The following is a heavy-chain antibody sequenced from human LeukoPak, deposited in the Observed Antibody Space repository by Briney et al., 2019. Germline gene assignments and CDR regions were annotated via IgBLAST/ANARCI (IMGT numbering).Heavy chain of an antibody. Sequence: GGSLRLSCAASGFTFSNFAMTWVRQAPGKGLEWVSSIVGSSSTYYADALRGRFTISRDNAKNSLYLQMNSLRPEDTAVYYCARAQYCSGGSCYSGTLGPWGQGTLVTVSS. J-gene: IGHJ5*02. CDR1: GFTFSNFA. CDR2: IVGSSST. V-gene: IGHV3-21*04. D-gene: IGHD2-15*01. CDR3: ARAQYCSGGSCYSGTLGP.